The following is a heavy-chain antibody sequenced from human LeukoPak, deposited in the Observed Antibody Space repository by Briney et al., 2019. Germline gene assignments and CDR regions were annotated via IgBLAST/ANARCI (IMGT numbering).Heavy chain of an antibody. CDR1: GGTFSSYA. CDR2: IIPILGIA. Sequence: ASVKVSCKASGGTFSSYAISWVRQAPGQGLEWMGRIIPILGIANYAQKFQGRVTITADKSTSTAYMELSSLRSEDTAVYYCARVYYDFWSGYLGAHSESGTYYFDYWGQGTLVTVSS. D-gene: IGHD3-3*01. V-gene: IGHV1-69*04. J-gene: IGHJ4*02. CDR3: ARVYYDFWSGYLGAHSESGTYYFDY.